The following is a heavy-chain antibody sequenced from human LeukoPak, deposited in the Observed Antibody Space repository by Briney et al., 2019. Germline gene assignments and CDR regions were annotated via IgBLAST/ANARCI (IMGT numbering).Heavy chain of an antibody. Sequence: ASVKVSCKASGYTFTAYYMHWVRQAPGQGLEWMGWINPNSGGTNYAQKFQGRVTITRDTSINTAYMELSRLRSDDTAVYYCAREGWIYCTNGVCYQKSWFDPWGQGTLVTVSS. V-gene: IGHV1-2*02. CDR1: GYTFTAYY. J-gene: IGHJ5*02. D-gene: IGHD2-8*01. CDR2: INPNSGGT. CDR3: AREGWIYCTNGVCYQKSWFDP.